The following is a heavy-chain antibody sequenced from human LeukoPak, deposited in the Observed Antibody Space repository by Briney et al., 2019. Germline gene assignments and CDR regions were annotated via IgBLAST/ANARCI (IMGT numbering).Heavy chain of an antibody. J-gene: IGHJ4*02. CDR1: GGSISSYY. CDR2: INHSGST. D-gene: IGHD3-16*01. CDR3: ARAVGSYGVDY. V-gene: IGHV4-34*01. Sequence: SETLSLTCTVSGGSISSYYWSWIRQPPGKGLEWIGEINHSGSTNYNPSLKSRVTISVDTSKNQFSLKLSSVTAADTAVYYCARAVGSYGVDYWGQGTLVTVSS.